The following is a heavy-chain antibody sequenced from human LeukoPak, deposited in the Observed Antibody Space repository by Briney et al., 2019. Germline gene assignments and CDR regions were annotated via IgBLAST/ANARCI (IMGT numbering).Heavy chain of an antibody. CDR2: TYYRSKWYN. CDR1: GDSVSSNSAA. CDR3: ARENEKGENSSSPPWFDP. Sequence: SQTLSLTCAISGDSVSSNSAAWNWIRQSPSRGLEWLGRTYYRSKWYNDYAVSVKSRITINPGTSKNQFSLQLNSVTPEDTAVYYCARENEKGENSSSPPWFDPWGQGTLVTVSS. D-gene: IGHD6-6*01. J-gene: IGHJ5*02. V-gene: IGHV6-1*01.